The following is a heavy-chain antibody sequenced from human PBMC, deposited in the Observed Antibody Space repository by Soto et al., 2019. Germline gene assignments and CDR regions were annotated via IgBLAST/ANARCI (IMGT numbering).Heavy chain of an antibody. CDR2: INPSGGST. CDR1: GYTFTSYY. CDR3: GRIAAAGRGWFDP. Sequence: QVQLVQSGAEVKKPGASVKVSCKASGYTFTSYYMHWVRQAPGQGLEWMGIINPSGGSTSYAQKCQGRVTMTRDTSTSTVYMELSSLRSEDTAVYYCGRIAAAGRGWFDPWGQGTLVTVSS. D-gene: IGHD6-13*01. V-gene: IGHV1-46*01. J-gene: IGHJ5*02.